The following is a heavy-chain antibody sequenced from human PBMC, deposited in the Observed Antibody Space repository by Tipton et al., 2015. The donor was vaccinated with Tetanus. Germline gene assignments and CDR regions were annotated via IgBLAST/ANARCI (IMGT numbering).Heavy chain of an antibody. Sequence: SLRLSCVGSGFTFSDYSINWVRQAPGRGLEWVTFISGSGGHIYYADSVKGRFTVSRDNAKNSLSLQMNSLRAEDTAVYYCARYLFAYGMDVWGQGTTVTVSS. CDR3: ARYLFAYGMDV. V-gene: IGHV3-48*01. CDR1: GFTFSDYS. CDR2: ISGSGGHI. J-gene: IGHJ6*02.